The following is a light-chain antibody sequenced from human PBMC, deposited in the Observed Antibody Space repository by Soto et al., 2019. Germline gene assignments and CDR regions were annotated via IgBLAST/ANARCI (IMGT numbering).Light chain of an antibody. Sequence: SYELTQSPSVSVSPGQTASITCSGDKLGDKYGCWYQQKPGQSPVLVIYQDNKRPSGIPERFSGSNSGNTATLTISGTQAMDEADYYCQAWDSVTAWVFGGGTQLTVL. J-gene: IGLJ3*02. CDR3: QAWDSVTAWV. CDR1: KLGDKY. V-gene: IGLV3-1*01. CDR2: QDN.